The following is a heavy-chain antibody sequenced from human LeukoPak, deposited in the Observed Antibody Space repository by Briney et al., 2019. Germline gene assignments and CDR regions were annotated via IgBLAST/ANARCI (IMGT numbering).Heavy chain of an antibody. V-gene: IGHV1-69*01. D-gene: IGHD5-12*01. CDR1: XGTFSSYA. J-gene: IGHJ4*02. CDR3: XXXXGYDTRDFDY. CDR2: IIPIFGTA. Sequence: CXASXGTFSSYAISWVRQAPGQGLEWMGGIIPIFGTANYAQKSQGRVTITADESTSTAYMELSSLRAEDRAVYYCXXXXGYDTRDFDYWGQGTLVTVSS.